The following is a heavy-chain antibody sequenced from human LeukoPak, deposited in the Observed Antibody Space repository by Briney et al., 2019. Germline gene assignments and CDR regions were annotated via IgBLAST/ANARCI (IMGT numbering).Heavy chain of an antibody. CDR3: ARSGYSGYDLSGGYYYYMDV. Sequence: SVKVSCKASGGTFSSYAISWVRQAPGQGLEWMGGIIPIFGTANYAQKFQGRVTITTGESTSTAYMELSSLRSEDTAVYYCARSGYSGYDLSGGYYYYMDVWGKGTTVTVSS. D-gene: IGHD5-12*01. CDR2: IIPIFGTA. CDR1: GGTFSSYA. J-gene: IGHJ6*03. V-gene: IGHV1-69*05.